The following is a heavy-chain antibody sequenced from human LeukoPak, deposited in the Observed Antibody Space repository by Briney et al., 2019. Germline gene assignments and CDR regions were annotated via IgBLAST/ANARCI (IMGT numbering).Heavy chain of an antibody. V-gene: IGHV4-59*01. Sequence: PSETLSLTCIVSDDSITDYYWSWIRQPPGKGLEWVGYIFHKGYTNYNPSLKSRVTISMVTSKKQFSLTLKSVTAADTAVYYCASTPLSDLDVWGQGTTVIVTS. D-gene: IGHD3-3*01. CDR3: ASTPLSDLDV. J-gene: IGHJ6*02. CDR2: IFHKGYT. CDR1: DDSITDYY.